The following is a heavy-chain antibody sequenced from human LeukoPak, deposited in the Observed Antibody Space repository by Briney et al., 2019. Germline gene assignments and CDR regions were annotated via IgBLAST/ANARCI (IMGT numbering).Heavy chain of an antibody. CDR2: FHPEDGET. CDR3: ATPAGQLWYGMDYV. J-gene: IGHJ6*02. CDR1: GYTLTELS. V-gene: IGHV1-24*01. Sequence: ASVKVSCKVSGYTLTELSIHWVRQAPGKGLEWMGGFHPEDGETIYAQKFQGRVTMTEDTSTDTAYMKLHSLRSEDTAVYYCATPAGQLWYGMDYVWGQGTTVTVSS. D-gene: IGHD5-18*01.